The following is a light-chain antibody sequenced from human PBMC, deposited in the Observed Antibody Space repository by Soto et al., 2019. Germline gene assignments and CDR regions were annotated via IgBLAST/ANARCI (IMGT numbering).Light chain of an antibody. V-gene: IGLV2-8*01. CDR2: EVS. CDR3: TSYAGSNNVL. CDR1: SSDVGGYTY. J-gene: IGLJ2*01. Sequence: QSALTQPPSASGSPGQSVTISCTGTSSDVGGYTYVSWYQQHPGNAPKLMIYEVSKRPSGVPDRFAGSKSGNTASLTVSGLHAEDEADYYCTSYAGSNNVLFGGGTKLTVL.